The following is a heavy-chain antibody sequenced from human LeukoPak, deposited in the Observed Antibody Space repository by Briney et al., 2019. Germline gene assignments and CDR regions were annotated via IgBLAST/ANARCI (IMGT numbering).Heavy chain of an antibody. CDR3: ARHKQWLVEGFDY. Sequence: SETLSLTCTVSGGSISSSSYYCGWIRQPPGKGLEWIGSIYYSGSTYYNPSLKSRVTISVDTSKNQFSLKLSSVTAADTAVYYCARHKQWLVEGFDYWGQGTLVTVSS. J-gene: IGHJ4*02. V-gene: IGHV4-39*01. D-gene: IGHD6-19*01. CDR2: IYYSGST. CDR1: GGSISSSSYY.